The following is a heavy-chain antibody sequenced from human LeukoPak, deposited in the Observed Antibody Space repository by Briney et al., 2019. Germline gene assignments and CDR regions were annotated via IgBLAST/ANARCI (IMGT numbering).Heavy chain of an antibody. CDR2: IYYSGST. Sequence: SQTLSLTCTVSGXSISSGGYYWSWIRQHPGKGLEWIGYIYYSGSTYYNPSLKSRVTISVDTSKNQFSLKLSSVTAAGTAVYYCARGTKGSGPFYWGQGTLVTVSS. CDR3: ARGTKGSGPFY. J-gene: IGHJ4*02. V-gene: IGHV4-31*03. D-gene: IGHD2-15*01. CDR1: GXSISSGGYY.